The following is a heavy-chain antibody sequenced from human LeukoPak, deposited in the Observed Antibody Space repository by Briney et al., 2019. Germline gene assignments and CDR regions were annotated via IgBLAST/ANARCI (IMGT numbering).Heavy chain of an antibody. CDR2: IYPGDSDT. V-gene: IGHV5-51*01. Sequence: GESLKISCKGSGHSFTSYWIGWVRQMPGKGLEWMGIIYPGDSDTRYSPSFQGQVTISADKSISTAYLQWSSLKASDTAMYYCARISGYSSGWYGNWFEPSGQGTLVTVSS. CDR1: GHSFTSYW. J-gene: IGHJ5*02. D-gene: IGHD6-19*01. CDR3: ARISGYSSGWYGNWFEP.